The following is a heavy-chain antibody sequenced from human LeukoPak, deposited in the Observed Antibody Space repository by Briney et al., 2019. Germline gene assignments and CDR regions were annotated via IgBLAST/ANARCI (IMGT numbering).Heavy chain of an antibody. CDR1: GFTFSNYD. J-gene: IGHJ4*02. V-gene: IGHV3-30*02. D-gene: IGHD6-19*01. CDR3: AKVYSGGRSLDQ. Sequence: GGSLRLSCAASGFTFSNYDMHWVRQAPGKGLEWVSFIRFDGRIEYYAKSVKGRFTISRVNSMNTLFLQMNSLGPEDTALYYCAKVYSGGRSLDQWGQGILVTVSS. CDR2: IRFDGRIE.